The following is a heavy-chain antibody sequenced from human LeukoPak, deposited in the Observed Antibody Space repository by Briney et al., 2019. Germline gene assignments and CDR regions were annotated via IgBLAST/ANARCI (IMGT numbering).Heavy chain of an antibody. J-gene: IGHJ4*02. V-gene: IGHV1-69*13. CDR3: AREAVAGSHAFDY. CDR1: GGTFSSYA. CDR2: IIPIFGTA. Sequence: ASVTVSCKASGGTFSSYAISWVRQAPGQGLEWMGGIIPIFGTANYAQKFQGRVTITADESTSTAYMELSSLRSEDTAVYYCAREAVAGSHAFDYWGQGTLVTVSS. D-gene: IGHD6-19*01.